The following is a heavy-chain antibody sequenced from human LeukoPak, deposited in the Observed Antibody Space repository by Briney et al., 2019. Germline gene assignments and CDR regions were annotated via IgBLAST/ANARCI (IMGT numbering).Heavy chain of an antibody. CDR3: AGSGGLANTGAVFDY. CDR1: GCSISSYY. CDR2: IYYSGST. V-gene: IGHV4-59*01. Sequence: SETLSLTCTVSGCSISSYYWSWIRQPPGKGLEWIGYIYYSGSTNYNPSLKSRVTISVDTSRNQFSMKLNSVTAADTAVYYCAGSGGLANTGAVFDYWGQGTLVTVSS. J-gene: IGHJ4*02. D-gene: IGHD3-10*01.